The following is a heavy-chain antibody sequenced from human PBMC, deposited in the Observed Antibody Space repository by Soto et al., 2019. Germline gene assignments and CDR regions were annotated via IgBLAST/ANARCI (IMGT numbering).Heavy chain of an antibody. Sequence: EVHLVESGGGVLRPGGSLRLSCAASGFTFDDYAMSWVRQAPGKGLEWVSGINWRGSATGYADSVRGRFPISRENAMKSLYLELSSLRAEDTALSHCVREPGPDSAMDYYYYISFDVWGKGTTVTVS. CDR3: VREPGPDSAMDYYYYISFDV. V-gene: IGHV3-20*01. J-gene: IGHJ6*03. D-gene: IGHD2-21*01. CDR1: GFTFDDYA. CDR2: INWRGSAT.